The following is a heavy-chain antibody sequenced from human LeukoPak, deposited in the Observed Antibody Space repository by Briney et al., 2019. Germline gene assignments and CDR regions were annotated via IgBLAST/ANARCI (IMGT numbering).Heavy chain of an antibody. V-gene: IGHV1-2*02. D-gene: IGHD1-26*01. CDR3: VRDSGGSYYYPSDY. J-gene: IGHJ4*02. CDR2: FSPKTGGS. CDR1: GYSFTRYW. Sequence: GESLKISCKGSGYSFTRYWIGWVRQAPGHGLEWMGWFSPKTGGSHFAQKFRGRVAMTTDTSISTAYLELSSLRSDDTAVYYCVRDSGGSYYYPSDYWGQGTLVTVSS.